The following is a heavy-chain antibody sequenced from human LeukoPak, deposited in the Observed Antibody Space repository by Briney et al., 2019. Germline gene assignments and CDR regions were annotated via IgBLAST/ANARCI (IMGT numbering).Heavy chain of an antibody. Sequence: SETLSLTCTVSRGSVNSPNWWTWVRQPPGKGLEWIGEVYHGGSTSYNPSLMSRLTISLDTSRNQFSLKLSSVTAADTAVYYCASRTASALEGFDIWGQGTMVTVSS. V-gene: IGHV4-4*02. CDR1: RGSVNSPNW. CDR3: ASRTASALEGFDI. J-gene: IGHJ3*02. CDR2: VYHGGST. D-gene: IGHD6-19*01.